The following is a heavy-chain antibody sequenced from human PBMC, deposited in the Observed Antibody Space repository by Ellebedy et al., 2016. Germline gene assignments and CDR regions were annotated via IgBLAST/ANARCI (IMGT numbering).Heavy chain of an antibody. CDR2: ISSSSSYT. J-gene: IGHJ3*02. CDR1: GFTFSDYY. D-gene: IGHD2/OR15-2a*01. Sequence: GESLKISXAASGFTFSDYYMSWIRQAPGKGLEWVSYISSSSSYTNYADSVKGRFTISRDNAKNSLYLQMNSLRAEDTAVYYCARDSNAFDIWGQGTMVTVSS. CDR3: ARDSNAFDI. V-gene: IGHV3-11*05.